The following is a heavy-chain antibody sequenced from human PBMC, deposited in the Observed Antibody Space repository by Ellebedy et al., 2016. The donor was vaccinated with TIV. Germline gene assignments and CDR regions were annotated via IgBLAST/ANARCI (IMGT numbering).Heavy chain of an antibody. J-gene: IGHJ6*02. D-gene: IGHD1-1*01. Sequence: GGSLRLXXAASGFTFSSYWMHWVRQAPGKGLVWVSRINSDGSSTSYADSVKGRFTISRDNAKNTLYLQMNSLRAEDTAVYYCARGGTTVFGMDVWGQGTTVTVSS. CDR1: GFTFSSYW. CDR3: ARGGTTVFGMDV. CDR2: INSDGSST. V-gene: IGHV3-74*01.